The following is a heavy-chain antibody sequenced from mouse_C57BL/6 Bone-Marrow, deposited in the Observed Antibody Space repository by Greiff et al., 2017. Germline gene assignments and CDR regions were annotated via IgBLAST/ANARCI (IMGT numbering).Heavy chain of an antibody. J-gene: IGHJ4*01. V-gene: IGHV5-2*01. CDR2: INSDGGST. Sequence: EVMLVESGGGLVQPGESLKLSCESNEYEFPSHDMSWVRKTPEKRLELVAAINSDGGSTYYPDTMERRFIMARDNTEKTLCLQMRRLRSEDTDLYYCERSPCNYGGCYYDMDDWGKGTSVTVSS. D-gene: IGHD2-1*01. CDR3: ERSPCNYGGCYYDMDD. CDR1: EYEFPSHD.